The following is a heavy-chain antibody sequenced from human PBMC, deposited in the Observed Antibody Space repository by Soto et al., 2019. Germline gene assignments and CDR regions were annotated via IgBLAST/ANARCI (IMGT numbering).Heavy chain of an antibody. Sequence: QVQLVQSGAEVKKPGASVKVSCKASGYTFTSYGISWVRQAPGQGLEWMGWISAYNGNTNYAQKLQGRVTMTTDTSTSKAYMELRSLRSDDTAVYYCARGFEQGEHYYYYYGMDVWGQGTTVTVSS. D-gene: IGHD3-16*01. J-gene: IGHJ6*02. V-gene: IGHV1-18*04. CDR3: ARGFEQGEHYYYYYGMDV. CDR1: GYTFTSYG. CDR2: ISAYNGNT.